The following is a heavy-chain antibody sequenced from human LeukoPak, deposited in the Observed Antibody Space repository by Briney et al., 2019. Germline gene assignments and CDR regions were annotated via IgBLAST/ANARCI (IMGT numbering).Heavy chain of an antibody. D-gene: IGHD3-22*01. CDR1: GGSVNNYY. CDR3: ARESRPDYYDSSGYQKYYFDY. Sequence: SETLSLTCTVSGGSVNNYYWNWVRQPPGKGLEWIGYIYYSGSTNYNPSLKSRVTISVDTSKNQFSLKLSSVTAADTAVYYCARESRPDYYDSSGYQKYYFDYWGQGTLVAVSS. J-gene: IGHJ4*02. V-gene: IGHV4-59*02. CDR2: IYYSGST.